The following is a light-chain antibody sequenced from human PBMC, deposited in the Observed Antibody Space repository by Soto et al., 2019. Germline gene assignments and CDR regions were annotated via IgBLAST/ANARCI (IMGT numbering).Light chain of an antibody. J-gene: IGLJ2*01. CDR2: DVS. Sequence: QSALTQPASVSGSPGQSITISCTGTSSDVGGYNYVSWYQQHPGKAPKLMIYDVSYRPSGVSNRFSGPKSGNTASLTISGLQAEDEADYYCSSYTSSSTLFGGGTKLTVL. CDR1: SSDVGGYNY. CDR3: SSYTSSSTL. V-gene: IGLV2-14*03.